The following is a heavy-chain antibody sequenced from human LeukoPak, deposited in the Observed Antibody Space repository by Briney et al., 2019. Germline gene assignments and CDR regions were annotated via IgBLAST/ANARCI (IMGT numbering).Heavy chain of an antibody. CDR1: GGSFSRYY. CDR3: ARGNYGMDV. V-gene: IGHV4-34*01. Sequence: SETLSLTCAVYGGSFSRYYWSWIRQPPGKGLEWIGEINHSGSTNYNPYLKSRVTISVDTSKNQFSLKLSSVTAADTAVYYCARGNYGMDVWGQGTTVTVPS. CDR2: INHSGST. J-gene: IGHJ6*02.